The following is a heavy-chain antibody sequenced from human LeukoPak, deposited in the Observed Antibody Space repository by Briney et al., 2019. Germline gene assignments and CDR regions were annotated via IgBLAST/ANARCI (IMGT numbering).Heavy chain of an antibody. CDR3: ARGYREFDH. V-gene: IGHV4-61*08. CDR2: IYHSGST. D-gene: IGHD5-18*01. Sequence: SETLSLTCTVSGGSSSNGGYYWSWIRQPPGKGLEWIGYIYHSGSTYYNPFLKSRVTISVDSSKNQFSLRLSSVTAADTAVYYCARGYREFDHWGQGTLVTVSS. J-gene: IGHJ4*02. CDR1: GGSSSNGGYY.